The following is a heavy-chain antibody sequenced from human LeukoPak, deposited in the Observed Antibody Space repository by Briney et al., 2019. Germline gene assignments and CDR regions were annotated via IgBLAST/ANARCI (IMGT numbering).Heavy chain of an antibody. CDR3: AKSRTYSHFDY. CDR1: GFTFSSYA. CDR2: ISDSGAGT. J-gene: IGHJ4*02. V-gene: IGHV3-23*01. Sequence: GGSLRLSRAASGFTFSSYAMSWVRQAPGKGLEWVSAISDSGAGTYYADSVKGRFTISRDNSKNTLYLQMNSLRAEDTAVYYCAKSRTYSHFDYWGQGTLVTVSS. D-gene: IGHD1-1*01.